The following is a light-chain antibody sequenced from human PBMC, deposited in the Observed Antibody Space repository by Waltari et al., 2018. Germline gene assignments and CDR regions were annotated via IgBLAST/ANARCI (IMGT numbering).Light chain of an antibody. V-gene: IGKV1-39*01. J-gene: IGKJ1*01. CDR1: QSISTF. Sequence: DIQMTQSPSSLSVSVGDRVTITCRASQSISTFLNWYQQKPGKAPKLLIYASSNLQSEVPSRFSGSGSGTDFTLTISSLQPEDFATYYCQQTYSTPRTFGQGTKVEIK. CDR3: QQTYSTPRT. CDR2: ASS.